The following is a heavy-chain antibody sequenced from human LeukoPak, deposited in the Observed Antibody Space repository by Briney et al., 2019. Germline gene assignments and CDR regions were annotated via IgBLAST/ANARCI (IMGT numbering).Heavy chain of an antibody. CDR3: ARVLEWFGEFSDGMDV. CDR1: GYTFTSYG. Sequence: ASVKVSCKASGYTFTSYGISWVRQAPGQGLEWMGWISAYNGNTNYAQKLQGRVTMTTDTSTSTAYMELRSLRSDDTAVYYCARVLEWFGEFSDGMDVWGQGTTVTVSS. D-gene: IGHD3-10*01. CDR2: ISAYNGNT. J-gene: IGHJ6*02. V-gene: IGHV1-18*01.